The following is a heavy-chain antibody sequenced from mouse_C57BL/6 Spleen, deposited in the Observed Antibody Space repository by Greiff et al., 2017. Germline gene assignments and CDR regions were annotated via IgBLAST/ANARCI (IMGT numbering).Heavy chain of an antibody. CDR1: GYAFSSSW. D-gene: IGHD2-12*01. J-gene: IGHJ4*01. Sequence: QVQLKESGPELVKPGASVKISCKASGYAFSSSWMNWVKQRPGKGLEWIGWIYPGDGDTNYTGKFNGKATLSADKSSSTAYMKLSRLKSEDSAVYFCEEEAYYRTHYYAFDYWGQGTTVTVSA. CDR2: IYPGDGDT. V-gene: IGHV1-82*01. CDR3: EEEAYYRTHYYAFDY.